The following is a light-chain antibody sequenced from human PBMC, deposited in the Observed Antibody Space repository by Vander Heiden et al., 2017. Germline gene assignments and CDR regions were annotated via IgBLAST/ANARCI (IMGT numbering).Light chain of an antibody. CDR3: QSYDSSLTGV. CDR1: SSNIGAGSA. V-gene: IGLV1-40*01. CDR2: GNS. Sequence: QSVLTQPPSVSGAPGQRVTLSCTGSSSNIGAGSAVHWYQQLPGTPHKLLIYGNSKRPSGVPDRFSGSKSGTSASLAITGLQAEDEADYYCQSYDSSLTGVFGTGTKITVL. J-gene: IGLJ1*01.